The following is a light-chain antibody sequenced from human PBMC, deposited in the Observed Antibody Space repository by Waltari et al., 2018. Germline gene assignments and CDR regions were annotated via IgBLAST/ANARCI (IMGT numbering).Light chain of an antibody. CDR3: QQYGSSLTWT. Sequence: EIVLTQSPGTLSLSPGERATLSCRASQSVSSSYLAWYQQKPGQAPRLLIYGASSRATGIPDRVSCSGSGTDFTLTISRLEPEDFAVYYCQQYGSSLTWTFGQGTKVEIK. CDR1: QSVSSSY. J-gene: IGKJ1*01. CDR2: GAS. V-gene: IGKV3-20*01.